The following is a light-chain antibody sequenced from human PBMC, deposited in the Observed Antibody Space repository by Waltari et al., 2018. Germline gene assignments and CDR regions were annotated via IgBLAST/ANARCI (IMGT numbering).Light chain of an antibody. CDR1: QGISSY. V-gene: IGKV1-9*01. J-gene: IGKJ2*01. Sequence: DIQLTQSPSFLSASVGDRVTITSRASQGISSYLAWYQQKPGKAPKLLIYTASTLQSGVPSRFSGSGSGTEFTLTISSLQPEDFATYYCQHLNSYPVTFGQGTKLEIK. CDR3: QHLNSYPVT. CDR2: TAS.